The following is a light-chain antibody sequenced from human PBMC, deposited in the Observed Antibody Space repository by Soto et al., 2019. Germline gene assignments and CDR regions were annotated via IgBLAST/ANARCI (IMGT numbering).Light chain of an antibody. CDR3: QQYYSYPWT. J-gene: IGKJ1*01. Sequence: DIQMTQSPSTLSASVGDRVTITCRASQSISSWLAWYQQKPGKAPKLLIYKASTLESGAPSRFSGSGSGTEFTLTISSLQPDDFATYYCQQYYSYPWTFGQGTKVDIK. V-gene: IGKV1-5*03. CDR1: QSISSW. CDR2: KAS.